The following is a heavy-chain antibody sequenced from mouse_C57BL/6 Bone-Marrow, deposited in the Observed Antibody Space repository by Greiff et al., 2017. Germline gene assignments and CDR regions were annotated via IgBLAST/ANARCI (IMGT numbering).Heavy chain of an antibody. V-gene: IGHV1-22*01. D-gene: IGHD1-1*01. CDR3: ARSYYYGSSNGYFDY. CDR2: INPNNGGT. CDR1: GYTFTDYN. J-gene: IGHJ2*01. Sequence: VQLQQSGPELVKPGASVKMSCKASGYTFTDYNMHWVKQSPGKSLEWIGYINPNNGGTSYNQKFKGKATLTVNKSSSTAYMQLRSLTSEDSAVYYCARSYYYGSSNGYFDYWGQGTTLTVSS.